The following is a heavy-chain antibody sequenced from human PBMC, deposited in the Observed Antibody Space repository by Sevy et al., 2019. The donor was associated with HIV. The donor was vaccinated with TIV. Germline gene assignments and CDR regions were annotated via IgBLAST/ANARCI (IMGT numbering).Heavy chain of an antibody. CDR1: GFTFSTYS. CDR3: ATQRKPCIPARTLGFDS. CDR2: ISGVSSTI. D-gene: IGHD6-6*01. Sequence: GGSLRLSCAASGFTFSTYSFNWVRQTPGKGLEWLSFISGVSSTIFYADSVKGRFTISRDNAKNSLYLEINSLRDEDTAVYYCATQRKPCIPARTLGFDSWGQGTLVTVS. V-gene: IGHV3-48*02. J-gene: IGHJ4*02.